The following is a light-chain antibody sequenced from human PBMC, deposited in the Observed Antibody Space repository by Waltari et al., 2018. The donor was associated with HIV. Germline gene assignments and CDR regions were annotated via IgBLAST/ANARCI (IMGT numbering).Light chain of an antibody. CDR1: SSNLGNDF. CDR3: GTWDSSLNAGV. CDR2: DND. Sequence: QSMLTQPPSVSAAPGQKVTISCSRSSSNLGNDFVSWYQHLPGAAPKLVIYDNDNRPSGSPDRCAGSKSGASATLVITELQTGDEGDYYCGTWDSSLNAGVFGGGTKLTVL. V-gene: IGLV1-51*01. J-gene: IGLJ3*02.